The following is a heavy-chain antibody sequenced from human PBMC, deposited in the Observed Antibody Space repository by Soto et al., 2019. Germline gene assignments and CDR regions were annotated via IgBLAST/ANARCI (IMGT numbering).Heavy chain of an antibody. V-gene: IGHV5-10-1*01. D-gene: IGHD2-2*02. CDR3: ASGRIWHSASCYTSSFYGMDV. Sequence: EALKISCKGSGYRSTTYWINWVLQRPRKGLALMWTVDPNASYTNYSQSFPGQVTISADKATSTVYVQWSSLKASDTGMYVCASGRIWHSASCYTSSFYGMDVWGQGTTVTVSS. CDR1: GYRSTTYW. J-gene: IGHJ6*02. CDR2: VDPNASYT.